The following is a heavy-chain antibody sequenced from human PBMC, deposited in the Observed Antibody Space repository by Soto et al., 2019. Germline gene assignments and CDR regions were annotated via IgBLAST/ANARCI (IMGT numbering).Heavy chain of an antibody. D-gene: IGHD5-18*01. V-gene: IGHV3-48*03. Sequence: EVQLVESGGGLVQPGGSLRLSCAAYGFTFSSYEMNWVRQAPGKGLEWVSYISSSGSTIYYADSVKGRFTISRDNAKNSLYLQMNSLRAEDTAVYFCTREGRGYNYGDYFDYWGQGTLVTVSS. CDR3: TREGRGYNYGDYFDY. CDR2: ISSSGSTI. J-gene: IGHJ4*02. CDR1: GFTFSSYE.